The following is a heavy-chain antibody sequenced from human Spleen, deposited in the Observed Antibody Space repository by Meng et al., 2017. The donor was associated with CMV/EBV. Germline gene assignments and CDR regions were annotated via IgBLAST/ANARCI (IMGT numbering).Heavy chain of an antibody. J-gene: IGHJ4*02. CDR2: INNNGGST. V-gene: IGHV3-30*04. CDR1: GFTFSSYA. Sequence: GESLKISCAASGFTFSSYAMHWVRQAPGKGLEWVAVINNNGGSTYYTDSVKGRFTISRDNSKNTLYLQMNSLRAEDTAVYYCARDYRKLRYLDYWGQGALVTVSS. CDR3: ARDYRKLRYLDY. D-gene: IGHD3-9*01.